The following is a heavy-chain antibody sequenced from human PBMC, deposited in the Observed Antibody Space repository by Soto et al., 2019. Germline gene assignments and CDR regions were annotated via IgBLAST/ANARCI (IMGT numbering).Heavy chain of an antibody. Sequence: QITLKESGPTLVKPTQTLTLTCTFSGFSLSTSGVGVGWIRQPPGKALEWLALIYWNDDKRYSPSLKSRLTITKDTSKNQVVLTMTNMDPVDTATYYCAHRGGYCSGGSCYSHYYYGMDVWGQGTTVTVSS. D-gene: IGHD2-15*01. V-gene: IGHV2-5*01. CDR3: AHRGGYCSGGSCYSHYYYGMDV. CDR2: IYWNDDK. J-gene: IGHJ6*02. CDR1: GFSLSTSGVG.